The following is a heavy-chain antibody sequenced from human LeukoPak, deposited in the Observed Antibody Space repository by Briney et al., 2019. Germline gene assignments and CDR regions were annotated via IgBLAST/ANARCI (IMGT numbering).Heavy chain of an antibody. CDR2: ISAYNGNT. V-gene: IGHV1-18*01. CDR1: GYTFTTYG. J-gene: IGHJ4*02. CDR3: ARQVDTTMALPDY. Sequence: ASVKVSCKTSGYTFTTYGISWVRQAPGQRFEWMEWISAYNGNTNFAQKFQGRVTMTTDTSTSTVYMELKSLRSDDTAIYYCARQVDTTMALPDYWGQGTLVTVSS. D-gene: IGHD5-18*01.